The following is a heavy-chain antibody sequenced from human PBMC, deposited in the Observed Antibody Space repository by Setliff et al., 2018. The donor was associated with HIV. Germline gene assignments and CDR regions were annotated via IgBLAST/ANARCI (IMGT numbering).Heavy chain of an antibody. Sequence: GGSLRLSCAASGFTFSTYTMSWVRQAPGKGLEWVSYISISSSGSTTYYADSVKGRFTISRDNAKNSLHLQMNSLRVEDTAVYYCVRPPDVMTKVTKANCWGRGTLVTVSS. D-gene: IGHD4-17*01. CDR3: VRPPDVMTKVTKANC. CDR1: GFTFSTYT. J-gene: IGHJ2*01. CDR2: ISISSSGSTT. V-gene: IGHV3-48*01.